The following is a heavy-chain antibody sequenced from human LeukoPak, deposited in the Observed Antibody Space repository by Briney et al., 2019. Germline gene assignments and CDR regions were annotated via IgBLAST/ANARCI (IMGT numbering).Heavy chain of an antibody. CDR1: GGSISSYY. D-gene: IGHD2-21*02. V-gene: IGHV4-34*01. J-gene: IGHJ4*02. CDR3: AGHIVVVTPYFDY. CDR2: INHSGST. Sequence: SETLSLTCTVSGGSISSYYWSWIRQPPGKGLEWIGEINHSGSTNYNPSLKSRVTISVDTSKNQFSLKLSSVTAADTAVYYCAGHIVVVTPYFDYWGQGTLVTVSS.